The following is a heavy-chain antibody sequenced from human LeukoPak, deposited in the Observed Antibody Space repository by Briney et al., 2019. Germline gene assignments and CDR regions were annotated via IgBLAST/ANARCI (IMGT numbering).Heavy chain of an antibody. Sequence: RTGGSLRLSGAASGLTFDDYGMSWVRKAPGKGLEWVSGINWNGGSTGYADSVKGRFTISRDNAKNSLYLQMNSLRAEDTAVYYCARSKTKSTYSSGWYPHPDTDYWGQGTLVTVSS. CDR1: GLTFDDYG. V-gene: IGHV3-20*04. CDR2: INWNGGST. D-gene: IGHD6-19*01. CDR3: ARSKTKSTYSSGWYPHPDTDY. J-gene: IGHJ4*02.